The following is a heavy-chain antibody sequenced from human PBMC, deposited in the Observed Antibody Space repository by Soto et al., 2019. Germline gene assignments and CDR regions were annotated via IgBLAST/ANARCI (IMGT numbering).Heavy chain of an antibody. Sequence: SVKVSCKASGYTFTSYGISWVRQAPGQGLEWMGWISAYNGNTNYAQKLQGRVTMTTDTSTSTAYMELRSLRSDDTAVYYCARVSYTGLLLRSPFDFWGQGTLGTVSS. CDR2: ISAYNGNT. V-gene: IGHV1-18*01. D-gene: IGHD3-10*02. CDR1: GYTFTSYG. J-gene: IGHJ4*02. CDR3: ARVSYTGLLLRSPFDF.